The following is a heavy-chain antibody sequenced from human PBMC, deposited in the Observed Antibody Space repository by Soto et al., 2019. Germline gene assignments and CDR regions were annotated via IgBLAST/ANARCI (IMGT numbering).Heavy chain of an antibody. CDR2: IFSNDDK. J-gene: IGHJ4*02. CDR1: GFSLNDARVG. D-gene: IGHD3-16*02. V-gene: IGHV2-26*01. CDR3: ARIQYYVWGSYPYDV. Sequence: QVALKESGPVLVKPTETLTLTCTVSGFSLNDARVGVSWIRQPPGRALEWLAHIFSNDDKSYSTSLYNQLTISKVTAKSQMVLTMTNMGPVDTATYFCARIQYYVWGSYPYDVWGQGSMGTVSS.